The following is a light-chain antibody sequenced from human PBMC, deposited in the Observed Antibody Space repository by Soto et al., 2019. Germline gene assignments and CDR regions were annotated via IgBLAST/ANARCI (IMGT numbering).Light chain of an antibody. J-gene: IGLJ3*02. Sequence: QSVLTQPASVSGSPGQSITISCTGTNSDVGGYNFVSWYQQHPGKAPKLMIFDVSNRPSGVSNRFSGSKSGNTASLTISGLQAEDEADYYCSSYTTSSTRVFGGGTKLTVL. V-gene: IGLV2-14*01. CDR1: NSDVGGYNF. CDR3: SSYTTSSTRV. CDR2: DVS.